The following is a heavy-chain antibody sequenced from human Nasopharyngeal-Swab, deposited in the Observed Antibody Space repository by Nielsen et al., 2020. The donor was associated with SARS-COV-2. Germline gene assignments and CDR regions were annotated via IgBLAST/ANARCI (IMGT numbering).Heavy chain of an antibody. CDR1: GYTLTELS. J-gene: IGHJ3*02. Sequence: ASVKVSCKVSGYTLTELSMHWVRQAPGKGLEWMGGFDPEDGETIYAQKFQGRVTITADESTSTAYMELSSLRSEDTAVYYCATSVTMIVVAHDAFDIWGQGTMVTVSS. D-gene: IGHD3-22*01. V-gene: IGHV1-24*01. CDR3: ATSVTMIVVAHDAFDI. CDR2: FDPEDGET.